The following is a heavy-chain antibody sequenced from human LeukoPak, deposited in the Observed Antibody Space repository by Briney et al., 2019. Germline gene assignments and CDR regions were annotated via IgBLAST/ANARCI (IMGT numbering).Heavy chain of an antibody. J-gene: IGHJ4*02. CDR1: GFTFSRYA. D-gene: IGHD4-23*01. V-gene: IGHV3-23*01. CDR2: ISVGGTST. CDR3: ATNGGNNPFDC. Sequence: GGSLRLSCATSGFTFSRYAMSWVRQAPGKGLEWVSGISVGGTSTYYADSVKGRFTISRDSSKNTLYLQMNSLRVEDTAVYYCATNGGNNPFDCWGQGTLVTVSS.